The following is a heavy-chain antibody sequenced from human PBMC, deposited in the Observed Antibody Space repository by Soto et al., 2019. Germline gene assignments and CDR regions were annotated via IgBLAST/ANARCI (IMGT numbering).Heavy chain of an antibody. CDR1: GFSLSTSGVG. CDR3: ARTFYGGNSFDY. J-gene: IGHJ4*02. CDR2: IYWDDDK. V-gene: IGHV2-5*02. D-gene: IGHD4-17*01. Sequence: GSGPTLVNPTQTLTLTCTFSGFSLSTSGVGVGWIRQPPGKALEWLAVIYWDDDKRYSPSLKSRLTITKDTSKNQVVLTMTNMDPVDTATYYCARTFYGGNSFDYWGQGTLVTVS.